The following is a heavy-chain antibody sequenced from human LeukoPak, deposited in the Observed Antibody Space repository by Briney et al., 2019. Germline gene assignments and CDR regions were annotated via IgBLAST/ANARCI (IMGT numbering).Heavy chain of an antibody. V-gene: IGHV4-34*01. Sequence: PSETLSLTCAVHGGSFSGYYWSWIRQPPGKGLEWIGEINHSGSTNYNPSLKSRVTISVDTSKNQFSLKLSSVTAADTAVYYCARLDLYSSSWYSDYWGQGTLVTVSS. CDR1: GGSFSGYY. D-gene: IGHD6-13*01. CDR2: INHSGST. CDR3: ARLDLYSSSWYSDY. J-gene: IGHJ4*02.